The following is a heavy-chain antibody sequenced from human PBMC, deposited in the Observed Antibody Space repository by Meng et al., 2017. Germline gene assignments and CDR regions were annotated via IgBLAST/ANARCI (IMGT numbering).Heavy chain of an antibody. J-gene: IGHJ4*02. Sequence: QGRLQESGPGLWQPSGTLSLTCAVSGGSISSSNWWSWVRQPPGKGLEWIGEIYHSGSTNYNPSLKSRVTISVDKSKNQFSLKLSSVTAADTAVYYCARIGDWGSTRYFDYWGQGTLVTVSS. CDR3: ARIGDWGSTRYFDY. D-gene: IGHD7-27*01. CDR1: GGSISSSNW. CDR2: IYHSGST. V-gene: IGHV4-4*02.